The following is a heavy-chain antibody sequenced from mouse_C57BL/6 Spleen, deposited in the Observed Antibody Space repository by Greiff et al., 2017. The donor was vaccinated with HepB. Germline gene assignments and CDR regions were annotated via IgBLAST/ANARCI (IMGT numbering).Heavy chain of an antibody. CDR2: INYDGSST. V-gene: IGHV5-16*01. CDR1: GFTFSDYY. Sequence: EVHLVESEGGLVQPGSSMKLSCTASGFTFSDYYMAWVRQVPEKGLEWVANINYDGSSTYYLDSLKSRFIISRDNAKNILYLQMSSLKSEDTATYYCARERLANWDFDYWGQGTTLTVSS. CDR3: ARERLANWDFDY. J-gene: IGHJ2*01. D-gene: IGHD4-1*01.